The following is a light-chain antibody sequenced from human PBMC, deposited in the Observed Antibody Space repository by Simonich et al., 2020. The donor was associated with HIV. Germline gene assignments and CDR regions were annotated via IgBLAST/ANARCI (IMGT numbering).Light chain of an antibody. Sequence: EIVMTQSPATLSVSPGERATLSCRASQSVSSNLAWYQQKPGQAPRPLIYGAYTRATGIPGRFSGSGSGTEFTLTISSLQSEDFAVYYCQQYNRWPPWTFGQGTKVEIK. CDR1: QSVSSN. CDR3: QQYNRWPPWT. CDR2: GAY. V-gene: IGKV3D-15*01. J-gene: IGKJ1*01.